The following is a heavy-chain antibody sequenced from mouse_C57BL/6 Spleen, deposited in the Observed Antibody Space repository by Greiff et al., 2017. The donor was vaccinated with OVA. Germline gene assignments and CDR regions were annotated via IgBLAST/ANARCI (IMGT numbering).Heavy chain of an antibody. CDR3: ARLTTVVPFAY. J-gene: IGHJ3*01. D-gene: IGHD1-1*01. Sequence: QVQLQQPGAELVRPGTSVKLSCKASGYTFTSYWLHWVKQRPGQGLAWIGVIDPSDSYTNYNHKFKGKATLTVDTSSSTAYMQLSSLTSDDSAVYYCARLTTVVPFAYWGQGTLVTVSA. V-gene: IGHV1-59*01. CDR1: GYTFTSYW. CDR2: IDPSDSYT.